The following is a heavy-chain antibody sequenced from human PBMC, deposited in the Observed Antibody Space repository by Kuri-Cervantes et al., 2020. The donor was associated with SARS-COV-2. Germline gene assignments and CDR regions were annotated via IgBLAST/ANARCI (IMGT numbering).Heavy chain of an antibody. Sequence: SETLSLTCAVYGGSFSSYYWGWIRQPPGKGLEWIGSIYYSGSTYYNPSLKSRATISVDTSKNQFSLKLSSVTAADTAVYYCASIAARPYFDYWGQGTLVTVSS. J-gene: IGHJ4*02. D-gene: IGHD6-6*01. CDR1: GGSFSSYY. V-gene: IGHV4-39*01. CDR3: ASIAARPYFDY. CDR2: IYYSGST.